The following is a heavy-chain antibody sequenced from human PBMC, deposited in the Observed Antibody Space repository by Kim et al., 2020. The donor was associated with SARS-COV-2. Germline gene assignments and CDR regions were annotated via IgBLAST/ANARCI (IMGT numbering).Heavy chain of an antibody. V-gene: IGHV4-34*01. CDR2: ISHSGST. Sequence: SETLSLTCAAYGGSFSGYSWSWIRQPPGKGLEWIGEISHSGSTNYYPSLMSRVPISVDTSKNQSSLKLRSVIAADTAAYYCRGLESCLGGYQAFDTWGQGTLVTVSS. CDR3: RGLESCLGGYQAFDT. D-gene: IGHD5-12*01. J-gene: IGHJ5*02. CDR1: GGSFSGYS.